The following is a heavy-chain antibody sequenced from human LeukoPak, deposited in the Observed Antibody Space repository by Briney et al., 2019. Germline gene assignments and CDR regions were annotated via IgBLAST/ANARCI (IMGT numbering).Heavy chain of an antibody. CDR3: ARARGITIFGVVTVDWFDP. D-gene: IGHD3-3*01. CDR2: IYHSGDT. CDR1: GYSISRDYY. J-gene: IGHJ5*02. Sequence: SETLSLTCTVSGYSISRDYYWGWIRQPPGEGLEWIGSIYHSGDTHYSPSLRSRVTISVDTSKNQFSLKLSSVTAADTAVYYCARARGITIFGVVTVDWFDPWGQGTLVTVSS. V-gene: IGHV4-38-2*02.